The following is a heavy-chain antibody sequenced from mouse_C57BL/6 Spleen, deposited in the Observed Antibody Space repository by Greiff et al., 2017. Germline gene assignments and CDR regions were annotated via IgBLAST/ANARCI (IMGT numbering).Heavy chain of an antibody. D-gene: IGHD2-2*01. Sequence: EVKLMESGPELVKPGASVKMSCKASGYTFTDYNMHWVKQSHGKSLEWIGYINPNNGGTSYNQKFKGKATLTVNKSSSTAYMELRSLTSEDSAVYYCARIYGYDGAWFAYWGQGTLVTVSA. CDR3: ARIYGYDGAWFAY. V-gene: IGHV1-22*01. J-gene: IGHJ3*01. CDR1: GYTFTDYN. CDR2: INPNNGGT.